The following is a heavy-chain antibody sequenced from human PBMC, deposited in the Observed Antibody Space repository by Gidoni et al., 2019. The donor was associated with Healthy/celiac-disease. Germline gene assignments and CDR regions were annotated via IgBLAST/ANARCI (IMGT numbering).Heavy chain of an antibody. CDR1: GYTVTSYY. CDR2: LNPSGGST. J-gene: IGHJ4*02. Sequence: QVQLVQSGAEVKKPGASVKVSCQASGYTVTSYYMHWVRQAPGQGLEWMGILNPSGGSTSYAQKFQGRVTMTRDTSTSTVYMELSSLRSEDTAVYYCARDPRVITGTTGSFDYWGQGTLVTVSS. D-gene: IGHD1-7*01. V-gene: IGHV1-46*01. CDR3: ARDPRVITGTTGSFDY.